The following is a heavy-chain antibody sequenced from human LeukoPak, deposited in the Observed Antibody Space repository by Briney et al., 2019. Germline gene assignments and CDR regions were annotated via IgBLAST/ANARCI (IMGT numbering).Heavy chain of an antibody. J-gene: IGHJ6*03. Sequence: SETLSLTCTVSGVSISSTRYYWAWIRQPPGKGLEWIGEINHSGSTNYNPSLKSRVTISVDTSKNRFSLKLSSVTAADTAVYYCARLTTVSSGYYYYYMDVWGKGTTVTISS. CDR1: GVSISSTRYY. D-gene: IGHD4-17*01. CDR3: ARLTTVSSGYYYYYMDV. CDR2: INHSGST. V-gene: IGHV4-39*07.